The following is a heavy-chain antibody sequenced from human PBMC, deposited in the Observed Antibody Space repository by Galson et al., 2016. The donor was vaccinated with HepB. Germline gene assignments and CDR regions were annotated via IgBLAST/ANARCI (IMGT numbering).Heavy chain of an antibody. D-gene: IGHD3-9*01. CDR1: GDSINGVGYH. CDR2: FYYTGTT. V-gene: IGHV4-39*01. J-gene: IGHJ4*01. CDR3: ARLPERHFGWSGDYFDY. Sequence: SETLSLTCTVSGDSINGVGYHWAWVRQPPGQGLEWIATFYYTGTTYYNPSLQSRVAISVDTSNNQFSLNLSSVIATDTAVYYCARLPERHFGWSGDYFDYWGHGTLVTVSS.